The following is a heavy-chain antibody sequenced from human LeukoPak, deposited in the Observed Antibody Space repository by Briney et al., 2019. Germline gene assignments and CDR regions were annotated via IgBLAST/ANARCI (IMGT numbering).Heavy chain of an antibody. D-gene: IGHD3-3*01. CDR2: IRYDGSNK. CDR3: ANSPSYDFWTGYMDV. V-gene: IGHV3-30*02. CDR1: GFIFSSCG. J-gene: IGHJ6*03. Sequence: GGSLRLSCAASGFIFSSCGMHWVRQAPGKGLEWVAFIRYDGSNKYYADSVKGRFTISRDNSKNTLYLQMNSLRAEDTAVYYCANSPSYDFWTGYMDVWGKGTTVTVSS.